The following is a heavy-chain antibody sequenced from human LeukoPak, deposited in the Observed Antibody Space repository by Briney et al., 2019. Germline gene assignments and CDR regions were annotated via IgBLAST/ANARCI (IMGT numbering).Heavy chain of an antibody. D-gene: IGHD3-9*01. CDR3: ARGSGLLRYFDWSHPDDPFGY. CDR2: INPNSCGT. CDR1: GYTLTEYY. J-gene: IGHJ4*02. Sequence: ASVKVSCKASGYTLTEYYMHWLRQAPGQGLEWMGWINPNSCGTNYAQKFQGRVTMTRDTSISTAYMELSRLRSDDTAVYYCARGSGLLRYFDWSHPDDPFGYWGQGTLVTVSS. V-gene: IGHV1-2*02.